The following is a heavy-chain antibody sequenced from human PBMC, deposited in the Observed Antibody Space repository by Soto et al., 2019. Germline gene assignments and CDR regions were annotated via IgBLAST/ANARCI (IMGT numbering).Heavy chain of an antibody. CDR1: GGSFSGYY. Sequence: SETLSLTCAVYGGSFSGYYWSWIRQPPGKGLEWIGEINHSGSTNYNPSLKSRVTISVDTSKNQFSLKLSSVTAADTAVYYCARGRIAVAGTGPYYYYYYYMDVWGKGTTVTVSS. D-gene: IGHD6-19*01. V-gene: IGHV4-34*01. J-gene: IGHJ6*03. CDR2: INHSGST. CDR3: ARGRIAVAGTGPYYYYYYYMDV.